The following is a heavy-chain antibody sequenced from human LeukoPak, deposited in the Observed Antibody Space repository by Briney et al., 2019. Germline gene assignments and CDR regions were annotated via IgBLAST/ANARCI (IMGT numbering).Heavy chain of an antibody. J-gene: IGHJ4*02. CDR1: GYSISSGYY. D-gene: IGHD3-10*01. CDR3: ARRTGSGSYYVDF. Sequence: SETLSLTCTVSGYSISSGYYWGWIRQPPGKGLEWIGSIYHSGSTYYNPSLKSRVTISVDTSKNQFSLKVTSVTAADTAVYYCARRTGSGSYYVDFWGQGTVVTVSS. CDR2: IYHSGST. V-gene: IGHV4-38-2*02.